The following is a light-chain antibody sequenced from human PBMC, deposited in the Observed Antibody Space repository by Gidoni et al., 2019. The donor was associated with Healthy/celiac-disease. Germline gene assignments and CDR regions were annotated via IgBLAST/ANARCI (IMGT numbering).Light chain of an antibody. CDR1: QSISSY. CDR2: AAS. J-gene: IGKJ2*01. CDR3: QQSYSTPYT. V-gene: IGKV1-39*01. Sequence: DIQMTQSPSSLSASVGDRVTITCRASQSISSYLNWYQQKPGKAPKLLIYAASSLQSGVPSRFSGRGSGTDFTLTISRLQPEDFATYYCQQSYSTPYTFXXXTKLEIK.